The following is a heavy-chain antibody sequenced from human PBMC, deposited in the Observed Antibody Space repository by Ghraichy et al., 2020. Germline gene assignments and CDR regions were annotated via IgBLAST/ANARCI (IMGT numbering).Heavy chain of an antibody. CDR3: TTGGYYFDY. Sequence: GGSLRLSCAASGFTFSNAWMSWVRQAPGKGLEWVGRIKSKTTGGTVDYAAPVKGRFTISRDDSKNTLYLQMNSLKTEDTAVYYWTTGGYYFDYWGQGTLVTVSS. D-gene: IGHD3-10*01. V-gene: IGHV3-15*01. J-gene: IGHJ4*02. CDR1: GFTFSNAW. CDR2: IKSKTTGGTV.